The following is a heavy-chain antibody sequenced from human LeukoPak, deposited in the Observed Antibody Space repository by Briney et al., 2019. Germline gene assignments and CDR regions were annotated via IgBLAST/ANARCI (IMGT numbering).Heavy chain of an antibody. CDR3: ARDSGYDLQNAFDI. CDR1: GDSVSSNSAA. J-gene: IGHJ3*02. V-gene: IGHV6-1*01. CDR2: TYYRSKWYN. D-gene: IGHD5-12*01. Sequence: SQTLSLTCAISGDSVSSNSAAWNWIRQSPSRGLEWLGRTYYRSKWYNDYAVSVKSRITINPDTSKNQFSLQLNSVTTEDTAVYYSARDSGYDLQNAFDIWGQGTMVTVSS.